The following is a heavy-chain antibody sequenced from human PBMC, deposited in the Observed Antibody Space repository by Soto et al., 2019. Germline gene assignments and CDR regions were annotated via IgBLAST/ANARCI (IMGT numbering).Heavy chain of an antibody. CDR1: GYTFTSYG. J-gene: IGHJ6*02. CDR3: ARMGDVPYYYYGMDV. V-gene: IGHV1-18*01. CDR2: ISAYNGNT. Sequence: ASVKVSCKASGYTFTSYGISWVRQAPGQGLEWMGWISAYNGNTNYGQNFQGRVTMTTDTSTSTAYMELRSLRSDDTAVYYCARMGDVPYYYYGMDVWGQGTTVTVSS. D-gene: IGHD3-10*01.